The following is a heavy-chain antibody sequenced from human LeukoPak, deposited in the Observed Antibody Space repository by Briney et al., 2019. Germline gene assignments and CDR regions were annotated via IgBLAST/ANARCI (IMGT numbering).Heavy chain of an antibody. CDR3: ASHKGATHAFDI. Sequence: ASVKVSCKASGYTFTSYGISWVRQAAGQGLEWMGWISAYNGNTNYAQKLQGRVTMTTVTSTSTAYMELRSLRSDDTAVYYCASHKGATHAFDIWGQGTMVTVSS. J-gene: IGHJ3*02. CDR2: ISAYNGNT. CDR1: GYTFTSYG. D-gene: IGHD1-26*01. V-gene: IGHV1-18*01.